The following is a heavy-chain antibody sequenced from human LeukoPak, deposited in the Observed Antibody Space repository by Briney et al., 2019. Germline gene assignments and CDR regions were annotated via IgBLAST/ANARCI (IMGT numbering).Heavy chain of an antibody. CDR1: GGSFSGYY. D-gene: IGHD3-9*01. J-gene: IGHJ5*02. CDR2: INHSGST. Sequence: SETLSLTCAVYGGSFSGYYWSWIRQPPGKGLEWIGEINHSGSTNYNPSLKSRVTISVDTSKNQFSLKLSSVTAADTAVYYCARQGYDILTGYYANWFDPWGQGTLVTVSS. CDR3: ARQGYDILTGYYANWFDP. V-gene: IGHV4-34*01.